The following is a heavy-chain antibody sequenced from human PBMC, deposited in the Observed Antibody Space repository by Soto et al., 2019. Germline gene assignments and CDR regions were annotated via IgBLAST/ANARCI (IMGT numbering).Heavy chain of an antibody. V-gene: IGHV1-69*01. CDR1: GGTFSSFG. Sequence: QVQLVQSGAELKKPGSSMKVSCKASGGTFSSFGISWVRQAPGQGLEWMGGIIPVFGRPNYAQRFRGRLTITADESTSTSYMELIDLGSEDTAVYYCAREGSGYNFWGQGTQVTVSS. D-gene: IGHD5-12*01. CDR3: AREGSGYNF. CDR2: IIPVFGRP. J-gene: IGHJ1*01.